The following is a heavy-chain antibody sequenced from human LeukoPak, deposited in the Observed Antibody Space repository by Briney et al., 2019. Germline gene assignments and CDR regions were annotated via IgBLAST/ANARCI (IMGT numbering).Heavy chain of an antibody. CDR3: AREVVVVPAATEGYYYGMDV. CDR2: IIPIFGTA. V-gene: IGHV1-69*01. CDR1: GGTFSSNA. D-gene: IGHD2-2*01. J-gene: IGHJ6*02. Sequence: ASVKVSCKASGGTFSSNAISWVRQAPGQGLEWMGGIIPIFGTANYAQKFQGRVTITADESTSTACMELSSLRSEDTAVYYCAREVVVVPAATEGYYYGMDVWGQGTTVTVSS.